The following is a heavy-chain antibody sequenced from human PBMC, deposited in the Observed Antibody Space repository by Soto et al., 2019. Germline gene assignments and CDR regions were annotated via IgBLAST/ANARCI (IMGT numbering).Heavy chain of an antibody. CDR2: INRSRST. D-gene: IGHD3-9*01. CDR1: GESFSGYY. V-gene: IGHV4-34*01. J-gene: IGHJ4*02. Sequence: QVQLQQWGAGLLKPSETLSLTCAVYGESFSGYYWSWIRQPPGKGLEWIGEINRSRSTNHNPSLKSRVTIPVDTSKNQFSLKLNSVTAADTAVYYCARGWVGTGSHYFRFWGQGTLVTVSS. CDR3: ARGWVGTGSHYFRF.